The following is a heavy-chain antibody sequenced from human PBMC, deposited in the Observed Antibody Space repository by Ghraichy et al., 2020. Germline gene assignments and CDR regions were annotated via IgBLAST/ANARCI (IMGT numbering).Heavy chain of an antibody. J-gene: IGHJ6*02. CDR3: ARDPMGDYYYYGMDV. V-gene: IGHV3-33*01. Sequence: GGSLRLSCAASGFTFSSYGMHWVRQAPGKGLEWVAVIWYDGTNEDYADSVQGRFTISRDNSKNTLYLQMESLRAEDTAVYYCARDPMGDYYYYGMDVWGQGTTVTVSS. CDR2: IWYDGTNE. CDR1: GFTFSSYG. D-gene: IGHD3-16*01.